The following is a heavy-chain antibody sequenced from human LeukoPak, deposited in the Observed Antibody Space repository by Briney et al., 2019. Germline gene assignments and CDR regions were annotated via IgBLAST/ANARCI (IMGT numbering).Heavy chain of an antibody. CDR1: GGSISSYY. CDR3: AGEGSSWYYFDY. J-gene: IGHJ4*02. D-gene: IGHD6-13*01. Sequence: SETLSLTCTVSGGSISSYYWSWIRQPPGKGLEWIGYIYYSGSTNYNPSLKSRVTISVDTSKNQFSLKLSSVTAADTAVYYCAGEGSSWYYFDYWGQGTLVTVSS. V-gene: IGHV4-59*01. CDR2: IYYSGST.